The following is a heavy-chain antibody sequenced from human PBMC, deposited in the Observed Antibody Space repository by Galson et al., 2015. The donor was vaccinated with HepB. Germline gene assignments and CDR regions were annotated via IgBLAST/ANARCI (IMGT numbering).Heavy chain of an antibody. J-gene: IGHJ6*02. CDR3: ARVRNDYYYYYGMDV. CDR2: ISYDGSNK. V-gene: IGHV3-30-3*01. CDR1: GFTFSSYA. Sequence: SLRLSCAASGFTFSSYAMHWVRQAPGKGLEWVAVISYDGSNKYYADSVKGRFTISRDNSKNTLYLQMNSLRAEDTAVYYCARVRNDYYYYYGMDVWGQGTTVTVSS.